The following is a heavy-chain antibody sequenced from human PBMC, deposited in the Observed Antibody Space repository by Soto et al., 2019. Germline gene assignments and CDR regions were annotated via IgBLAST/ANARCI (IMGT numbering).Heavy chain of an antibody. CDR3: AGEGGVRYFDWLLYPAYYYGMDV. Sequence: SETLSLTCTVSGGSISSYYWSWIRQPPGKGLEWIGYIYYSGSTNYNPSLKSRVTISVDTSKNQFSLKLSSVTAADTAVYYCAGEGGVRYFDWLLYPAYYYGMDVWGQGTTVTVSS. CDR2: IYYSGST. V-gene: IGHV4-59*12. J-gene: IGHJ6*02. D-gene: IGHD3-9*01. CDR1: GGSISSYY.